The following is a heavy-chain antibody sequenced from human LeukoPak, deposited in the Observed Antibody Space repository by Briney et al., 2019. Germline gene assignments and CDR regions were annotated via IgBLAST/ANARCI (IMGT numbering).Heavy chain of an antibody. CDR1: AVSITTFY. J-gene: IGHJ6*02. Sequence: SETLSLTCTVSAVSITTFYWGWIRQPPGQGLEWIGYIHHSGTTDSHPSLKSRVTISVDTSKTQFSLNLRAVTAADTAVYYCARRAYYYSNMDVWGQGTTVTVS. CDR2: IHHSGTT. CDR3: ARRAYYYSNMDV. V-gene: IGHV4-59*08.